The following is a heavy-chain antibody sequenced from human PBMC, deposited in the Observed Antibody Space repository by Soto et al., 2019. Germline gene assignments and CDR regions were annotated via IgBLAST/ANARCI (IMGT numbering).Heavy chain of an antibody. Sequence: ASVKVSCKASGGTFSSYTISWVRQAPGQGLEWMGGIIPIFGTANYAQKFQGRVTITADESTSTAYMELSSLRSEDTAVYYCASGCGGGDCYSDYWGQGTLVTVSS. CDR2: IIPIFGTA. J-gene: IGHJ4*02. V-gene: IGHV1-69*13. CDR1: GGTFSSYT. CDR3: ASGCGGGDCYSDY. D-gene: IGHD2-21*02.